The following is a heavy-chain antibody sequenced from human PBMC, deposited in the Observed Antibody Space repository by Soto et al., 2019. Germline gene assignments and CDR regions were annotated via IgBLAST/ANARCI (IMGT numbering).Heavy chain of an antibody. CDR2: IYYSGST. CDR3: ARTSGGSFNWFDP. V-gene: IGHV4-59*08. D-gene: IGHD2-15*01. J-gene: IGHJ5*02. Sequence: SETLSLTCTVPGGSISSYYWSWIRQPPGKGLEWIGYIYYSGSTNYNPSLKSRVTISVDTSKNQFSLKLSSVTAADTAVYYCARTSGGSFNWFDPWGQGTMVTVSS. CDR1: GGSISSYY.